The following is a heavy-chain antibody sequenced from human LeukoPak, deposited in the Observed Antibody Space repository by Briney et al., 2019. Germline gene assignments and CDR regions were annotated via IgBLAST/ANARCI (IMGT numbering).Heavy chain of an antibody. V-gene: IGHV3-23*01. D-gene: IGHD3-3*01. CDR1: GFTFSSYG. CDR3: AKSISRITIFGVLIRGFDY. J-gene: IGHJ4*02. CDR2: ISGSGGST. Sequence: PSGGSLRLSCAASGFTFSSYGMSWVRQAPGKGLRWVSAISGSGGSTYYADSVKGRFTISRDNSKNTLYLQMNSLRAEDTAVYYCAKSISRITIFGVLIRGFDYWGQGTLVTVSS.